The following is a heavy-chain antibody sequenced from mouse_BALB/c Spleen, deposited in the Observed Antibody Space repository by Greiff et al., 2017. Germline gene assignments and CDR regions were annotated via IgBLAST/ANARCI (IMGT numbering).Heavy chain of an antibody. CDR2: ISYDGSN. CDR1: GYSITSGYY. J-gene: IGHJ2*01. Sequence: EVQVVESGPGLVKPSQSLSLTCSVTGYSITSGYYWNWIRQFPGNKLEWMGYISYDGSNNYNPSLKNRISITRDTSKNQFFLKLNSVTTEDTATEYCARDRDYWGQGTTVTVAS. V-gene: IGHV3-6*02. CDR3: ARDRDY.